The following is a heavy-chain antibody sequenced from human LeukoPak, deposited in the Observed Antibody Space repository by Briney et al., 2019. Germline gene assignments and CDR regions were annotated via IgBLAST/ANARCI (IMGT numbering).Heavy chain of an antibody. D-gene: IGHD6-19*01. Sequence: GGSLRLSCTASEFTFSSYAMQWVRQAPGKGLEWVALVSYDGGNEYYADSVKGRFTISRDNSKNTLYLQMNSLRPEDTAVYYCARDRTPIVVAGTVDYWGQRTLVTVSS. CDR3: ARDRTPIVVAGTVDY. CDR2: VSYDGGNE. CDR1: EFTFSSYA. J-gene: IGHJ4*02. V-gene: IGHV3-30-3*01.